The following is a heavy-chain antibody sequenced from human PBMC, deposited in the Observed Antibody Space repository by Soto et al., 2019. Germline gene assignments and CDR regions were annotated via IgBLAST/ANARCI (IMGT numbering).Heavy chain of an antibody. V-gene: IGHV4-4*02. CDR3: SSRVTDAPT. J-gene: IGHJ5*02. CDR2: ILYSGTT. Sequence: SETLSLTCAVSGGSISSGWWTWFRQPPGKGLEWIGEILYSGTTHYNSSLNSRVSISIDKSKKQFSLNLSSVTAADTAVYYCSSRVTDAPTWGQGTLVTVSS. D-gene: IGHD3-10*01. CDR1: GGSISSGW.